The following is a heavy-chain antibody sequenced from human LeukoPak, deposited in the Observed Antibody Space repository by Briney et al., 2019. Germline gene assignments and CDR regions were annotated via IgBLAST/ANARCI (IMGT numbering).Heavy chain of an antibody. CDR1: GGSISSYY. J-gene: IGHJ4*02. CDR2: MHFSGSI. D-gene: IGHD3-22*01. CDR3: ARDYDSSGLLLY. Sequence: PSETLSLTCTVSGGSISSYYWSWIRQPPGKGLEWIGYMHFSGSIDYNPSLKSRVTISMDTSRNQISLKLSSVTAADTAVYYCARDYDSSGLLLYWGQGTLVTVSS. V-gene: IGHV4-59*01.